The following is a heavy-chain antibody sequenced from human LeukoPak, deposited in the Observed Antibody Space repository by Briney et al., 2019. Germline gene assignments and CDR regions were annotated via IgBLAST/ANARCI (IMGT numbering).Heavy chain of an antibody. CDR1: GGSFSGYY. V-gene: IGHV4-34*01. CDR2: SNHSGST. D-gene: IGHD3-22*01. CDR3: ARGTPPYYYDSSGYRALGAFDI. Sequence: SETLSLTCAVYGGSFSGYYWSWIRQPPGKGLEWIGESNHSGSTNYNPSLKSRVTISVDTSKNQFSLKLSSVTAADTAVYYCARGTPPYYYDSSGYRALGAFDIWGQGTMVTVSS. J-gene: IGHJ3*02.